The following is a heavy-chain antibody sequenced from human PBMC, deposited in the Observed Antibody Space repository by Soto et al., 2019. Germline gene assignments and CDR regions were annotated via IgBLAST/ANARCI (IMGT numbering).Heavy chain of an antibody. CDR3: ARGNALDY. V-gene: IGHV3-21*01. CDR1: GFTFSSYS. CDR2: ITGGSSFI. Sequence: PGGSLRLSCAASGFTFSSYSLNWVRQAPGKGLVWVSSITGGSSFIYYADSVKGRFTISRDNTKNSLFLQLSSLRAEDTAVYYCARGNALDYWGQGTLVTVSS. J-gene: IGHJ4*02.